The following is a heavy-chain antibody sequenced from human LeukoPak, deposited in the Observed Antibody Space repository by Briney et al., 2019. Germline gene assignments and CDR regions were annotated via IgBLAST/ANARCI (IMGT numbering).Heavy chain of an antibody. J-gene: IGHJ4*02. Sequence: ASVKVSCKASGYTFTSYGIHWVRQAPGQGLDWMGWINTNTGNPTYAQGFTGRFVFSLDTSVSTAYLQISSLKAEDTAVYYCARQGPGYCGSTSCYGVDYWGQGTLVTVSS. CDR3: ARQGPGYCGSTSCYGVDY. D-gene: IGHD2-2*01. CDR2: INTNTGNP. V-gene: IGHV7-4-1*02. CDR1: GYTFTSYG.